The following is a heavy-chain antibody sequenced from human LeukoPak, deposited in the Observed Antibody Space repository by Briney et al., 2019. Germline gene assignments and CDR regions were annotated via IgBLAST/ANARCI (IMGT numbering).Heavy chain of an antibody. V-gene: IGHV4-31*03. CDR3: ARDTSTGYFDY. CDR2: ISYTGST. Sequence: SETLSLTCTVSGASISSGGCYWSWIRQHPGKGLEWIGYISYTGSTYYNPSLKSRVTISVDTSKNQFSLKLSSVTAADTAVYYCARDTSTGYFDYWGQGTLVTVFS. J-gene: IGHJ4*02. D-gene: IGHD2/OR15-2a*01. CDR1: GASISSGGCY.